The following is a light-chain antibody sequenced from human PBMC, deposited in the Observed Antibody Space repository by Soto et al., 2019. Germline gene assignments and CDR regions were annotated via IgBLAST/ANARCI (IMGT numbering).Light chain of an antibody. Sequence: IQVTRSPSTLSQSVGDRSTITPLASQAPGGFLAWFQQKPGKAPKLLIYGASNLQTGVPRRFSGSRAGTEFTLTISGLQPDDYASYFCLQYDSYPYSFGQGTKVDIK. CDR1: QAPGGF. CDR3: LQYDSYPYS. J-gene: IGKJ2*01. CDR2: GAS. V-gene: IGKV1-5*01.